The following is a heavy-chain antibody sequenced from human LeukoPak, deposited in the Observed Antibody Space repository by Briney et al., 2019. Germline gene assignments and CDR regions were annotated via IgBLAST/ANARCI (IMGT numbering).Heavy chain of an antibody. Sequence: ASVKVSCKASGYTFTSYGTSWVRQAPGQELEWMGWISAYNGNTNYAQKFQGRVTMTTDTSTSTAYMELRSLRSDDTAVYYCARDRPVLLWFGELSHYYGMDVWGQGTTVTVSS. J-gene: IGHJ6*02. D-gene: IGHD3-10*01. CDR3: ARDRPVLLWFGELSHYYGMDV. CDR1: GYTFTSYG. V-gene: IGHV1-18*01. CDR2: ISAYNGNT.